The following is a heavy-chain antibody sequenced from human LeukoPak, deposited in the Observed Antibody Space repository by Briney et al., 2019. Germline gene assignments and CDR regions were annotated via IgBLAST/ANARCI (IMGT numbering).Heavy chain of an antibody. CDR3: TRRTYCSGGSCLDY. CDR2: IRSKAYGGTT. Sequence: GGSLRLSCTASGFTFGDYAMSSVRQAPGKGLEWVGFIRSKAYGGTTEYAASVKGRFTISRDDSKSIAYLQMNSLKTEDTAVYYCTRRTYCSGGSCLDYWGQGTLVTVSS. J-gene: IGHJ4*02. V-gene: IGHV3-49*04. CDR1: GFTFGDYA. D-gene: IGHD2-15*01.